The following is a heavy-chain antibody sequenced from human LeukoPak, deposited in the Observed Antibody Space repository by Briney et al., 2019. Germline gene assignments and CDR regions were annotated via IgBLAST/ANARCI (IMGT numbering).Heavy chain of an antibody. D-gene: IGHD6-13*01. V-gene: IGHV3-48*02. Sequence: GGSLRLSRAASGFTFSRSAMNWVRQAPGKGLEWVSYISSGSSTIHYADSVKGRFTISRDNAKNSMYLQMNSLRDEDTAVYYCARDYGYSSSFDYWGQGTLVTVSS. CDR1: GFTFSRSA. CDR2: ISSGSSTI. CDR3: ARDYGYSSSFDY. J-gene: IGHJ4*02.